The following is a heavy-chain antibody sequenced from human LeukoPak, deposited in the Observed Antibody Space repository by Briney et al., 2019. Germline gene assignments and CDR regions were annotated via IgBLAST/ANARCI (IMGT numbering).Heavy chain of an antibody. CDR2: ISWNSGSI. V-gene: IGHV3-9*01. CDR3: AKDIDYYDSSGCLD. D-gene: IGHD3-22*01. CDR1: GFTFSSYA. J-gene: IGHJ4*02. Sequence: PGGSLRLSCAASGFTFSSYAMSWVRQAPGKGLEWVSGISWNSGSIGYADSVKGRFTISRDNAKNSLYLQMNSLRAEDTALYYCAKDIDYYDSSGCLDWGQGTLVTVSS.